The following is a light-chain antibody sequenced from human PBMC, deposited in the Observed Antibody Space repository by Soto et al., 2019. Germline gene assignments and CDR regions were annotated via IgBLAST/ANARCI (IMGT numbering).Light chain of an antibody. Sequence: DIQMTQSPSTLSASVGDRVTITCRASQTISSWLAWYQQKPGKAPKLLIYKASNLKSGVPSRFSGSGSGTEFTLTISSLQPDDFATYYCQHYKSYSLAFGQGTKVELK. V-gene: IGKV1-5*03. CDR1: QTISSW. CDR3: QHYKSYSLA. J-gene: IGKJ1*01. CDR2: KAS.